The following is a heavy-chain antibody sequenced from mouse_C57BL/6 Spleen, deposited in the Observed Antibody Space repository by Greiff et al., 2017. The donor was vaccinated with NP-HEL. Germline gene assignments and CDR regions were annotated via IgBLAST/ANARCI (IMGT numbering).Heavy chain of an antibody. CDR1: GYAFSSSW. CDR2: IYPGDGDT. D-gene: IGHD1-1*01. J-gene: IGHJ2*01. V-gene: IGHV1-82*01. CDR3: AKGGTTVLTGFDY. Sequence: QVQLQQSGPELVKPGASVKISCKASGYAFSSSWMNWVKQRPGKGLEWIGRIYPGDGDTNYNGKFKGKATLTADKSSSTAYMQLSSLTSEDSAVYFCAKGGTTVLTGFDYWGQGTTLTVSS.